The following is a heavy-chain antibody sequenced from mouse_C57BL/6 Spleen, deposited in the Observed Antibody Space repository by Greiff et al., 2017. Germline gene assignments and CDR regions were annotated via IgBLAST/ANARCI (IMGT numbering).Heavy chain of an antibody. D-gene: IGHD1-1*01. CDR3: AREGSRRQGYFDV. CDR2: IDPSDSET. J-gene: IGHJ1*03. CDR1: GYTFTSYW. V-gene: IGHV1-52*01. Sequence: QVQLQQPGAELVRPGSSVKLSCKASGYTFTSYWMHWVKQRPIQGLEWIGNIDPSDSETHYNQKFKDKATLTVDKSSSTAYMQLSSLTSEDSAVYYCAREGSRRQGYFDVWGTGTTVTVSS.